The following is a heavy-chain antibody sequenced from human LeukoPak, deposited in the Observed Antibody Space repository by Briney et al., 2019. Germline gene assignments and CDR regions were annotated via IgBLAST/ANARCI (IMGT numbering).Heavy chain of an antibody. CDR2: ISYSGST. Sequence: SETLSLTCTVSGGSISSYYWSWIRQPPGKGLEWIGSISYSGSTNYNPSLKSRVTISIDTSKTHFSLKLSSVTAADTAMYYCASLTPNYWGQGTLDTVSS. CDR3: ASLTPNY. J-gene: IGHJ4*02. CDR1: GGSISSYY. V-gene: IGHV4-59*01.